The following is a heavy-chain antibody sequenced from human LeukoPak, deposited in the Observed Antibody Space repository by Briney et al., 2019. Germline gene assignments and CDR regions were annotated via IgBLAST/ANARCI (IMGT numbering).Heavy chain of an antibody. CDR1: CGSISSYY. CDR3: AKGAGGFSYYNWFDP. D-gene: IGHD5-18*01. CDR2: IYYSGST. Sequence: SETLSLTCTVSCGSISSYYWSWIRQPPGKGLEWIGYIYYSGSTNYNPSLKSRVTISVDTSKNQFSLKLASVTAADTAIYYCAKGAGGFSYYNWFDPWGQGTLVTVSS. J-gene: IGHJ5*02. V-gene: IGHV4-59*12.